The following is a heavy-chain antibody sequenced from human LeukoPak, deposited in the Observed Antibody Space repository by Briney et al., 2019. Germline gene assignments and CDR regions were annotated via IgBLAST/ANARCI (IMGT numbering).Heavy chain of an antibody. J-gene: IGHJ4*02. V-gene: IGHV1-69*13. Sequence: SVTVSFTASGGTFSSYAISWVRQAPGQGLEWMGGIIPIFGTANYAQKFQGRVTITADESTSTAYMELSSLRSEDTAVYYCARGDERYSSSWTPLGYWGQGTLVTVSS. CDR1: GGTFSSYA. D-gene: IGHD6-13*01. CDR3: ARGDERYSSSWTPLGY. CDR2: IIPIFGTA.